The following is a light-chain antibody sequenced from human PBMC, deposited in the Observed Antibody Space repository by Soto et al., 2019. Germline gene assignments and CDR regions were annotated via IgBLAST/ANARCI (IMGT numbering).Light chain of an antibody. J-gene: IGKJ1*01. CDR1: QSVSSY. CDR2: DAS. Sequence: EIVLTQSPATLSLSPGERATLSCRASQSVSSYLAWYQQKPGQAPRLLIYDASNRATGIPARFSGSGSGTDFTLTISSLEPEDFAVYYCQQRSNWPTTYWTFGQGTKVEIK. CDR3: QQRSNWPTTYWT. V-gene: IGKV3-11*01.